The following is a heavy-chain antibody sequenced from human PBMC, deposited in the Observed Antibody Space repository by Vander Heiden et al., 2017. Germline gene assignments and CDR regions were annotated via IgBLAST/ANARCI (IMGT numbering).Heavy chain of an antibody. CDR2: INSDGSIT. Sequence: EVQLVESGGGSVQPGGSRRLSCVGSGFTFGQYYIHWMRQAPGKGLVWVSNINSDGSITNYADSARGRFTISRDNARSTVYLQMNDLRAEDTAVYYCARGNYGMDVWGQGSTGTVSS. V-gene: IGHV3-74*01. CDR3: ARGNYGMDV. CDR1: GFTFGQYY. J-gene: IGHJ6*02.